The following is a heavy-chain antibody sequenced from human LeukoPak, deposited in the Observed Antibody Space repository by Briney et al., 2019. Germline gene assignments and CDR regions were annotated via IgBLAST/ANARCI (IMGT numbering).Heavy chain of an antibody. Sequence: ASVKASCKASGYTFTSYYMHWVRQAPGQGLEWMGIINPSGGSTSYAQKFQGRVTMTRDTSTSTVYMELSSLRSEDTAVYYCAGEQGVISPFDYWGQGTLVTVSS. V-gene: IGHV1-46*01. J-gene: IGHJ4*02. D-gene: IGHD3-10*01. CDR1: GYTFTSYY. CDR3: AGEQGVISPFDY. CDR2: INPSGGST.